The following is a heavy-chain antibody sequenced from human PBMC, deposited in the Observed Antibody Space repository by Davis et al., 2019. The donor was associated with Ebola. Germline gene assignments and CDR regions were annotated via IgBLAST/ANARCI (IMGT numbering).Heavy chain of an antibody. V-gene: IGHV3-33*08. D-gene: IGHD3-22*01. J-gene: IGHJ4*02. Sequence: GESLKISCAASGFTFSSYWMSWVRQAPGKGLEWVAVIWYDGSNKYYADSVKGRFTISRDNAKNSLYLQMNSLRAEDTAVYYCARVVTMVVVTWGQGTLVTVSS. CDR3: ARVVTMVVVT. CDR1: GFTFSSYW. CDR2: IWYDGSNK.